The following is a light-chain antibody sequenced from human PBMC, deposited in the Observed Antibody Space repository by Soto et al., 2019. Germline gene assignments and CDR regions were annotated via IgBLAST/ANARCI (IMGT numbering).Light chain of an antibody. Sequence: PGETATLFCRASPTVSITYLTWYQQKPGQAPRLLMFGASKRATGIPDRFSGSSSGRDFTLTISGLKSEDAAVYFGXQYNNWXFSFGQGTRLEI. CDR2: GAS. CDR3: XQYNNWXFS. J-gene: IGKJ5*01. V-gene: IGKV3D-15*01. CDR1: PTVSITY.